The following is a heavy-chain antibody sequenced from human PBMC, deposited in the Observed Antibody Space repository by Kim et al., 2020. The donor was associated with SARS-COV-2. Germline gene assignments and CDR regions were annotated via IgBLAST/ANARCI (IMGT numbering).Heavy chain of an antibody. CDR3: ARAPGGYYYDSSGYPD. CDR2: ISSSSSYI. J-gene: IGHJ4*02. D-gene: IGHD3-22*01. CDR1: GFTFSSYS. V-gene: IGHV3-21*01. Sequence: GGSLRLSCAASGFTFSSYSMNWVRQAPGKGLEWVSSISSSSSYIYYADSVKGRFTISRDNAKNSLYLQMNSLRAEDTAVYYCARAPGGYYYDSSGYPDWGQGTRVTVSS.